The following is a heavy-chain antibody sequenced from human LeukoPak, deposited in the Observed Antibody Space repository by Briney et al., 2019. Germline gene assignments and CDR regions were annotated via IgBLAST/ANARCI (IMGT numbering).Heavy chain of an antibody. V-gene: IGHV3-23*01. CDR2: ISGSGGST. CDR3: AKDMRYGESRIRVVPAATYFDY. Sequence: GGSLRLSCAASGFTVSSNYMSWVRQAPGKGLEWVSAISGSGGSTYYADSVKGRSTISRDNSKNTLYLQMNSLRAEDTAVYYCAKDMRYGESRIRVVPAATYFDYWGQGTLVTVSS. D-gene: IGHD2-2*01. J-gene: IGHJ4*02. CDR1: GFTVSSNY.